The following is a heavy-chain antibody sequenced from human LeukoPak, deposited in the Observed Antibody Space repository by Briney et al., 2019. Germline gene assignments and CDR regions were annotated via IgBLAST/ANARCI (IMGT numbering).Heavy chain of an antibody. CDR1: GGSFSGYY. CDR2: INHSGST. D-gene: IGHD3-16*02. CDR3: ASLRFYDYVWGSYRRGYFDY. V-gene: IGHV4-34*01. Sequence: SETLSLTCAVYGGSFSGYYWSWIRQPPGKGLEWIGEINHSGSTNYNPSLKSRVTISVDTSKNQFSLKLSSVTAADTAVYYCASLRFYDYVWGSYRRGYFDYWGQGTLVTVSS. J-gene: IGHJ4*02.